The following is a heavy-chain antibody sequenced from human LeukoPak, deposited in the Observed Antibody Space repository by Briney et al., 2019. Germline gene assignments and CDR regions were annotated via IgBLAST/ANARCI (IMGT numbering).Heavy chain of an antibody. Sequence: GGSLRLSCAASGFTFSSYGMHWVRQAPGKGLEWVAVIWYDGSNKYYADSVKGRFTISRDNAKNSLYLQMNSLRAEDTALYYCAKGLQLWQPFDYWGQGTLVTVSS. CDR3: AKGLQLWQPFDY. CDR2: IWYDGSNK. D-gene: IGHD5-18*01. CDR1: GFTFSSYG. J-gene: IGHJ4*02. V-gene: IGHV3-33*03.